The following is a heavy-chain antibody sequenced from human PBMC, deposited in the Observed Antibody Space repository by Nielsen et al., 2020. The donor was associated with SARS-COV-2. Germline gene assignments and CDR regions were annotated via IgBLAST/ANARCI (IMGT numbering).Heavy chain of an antibody. CDR2: ILHYGGNV. V-gene: IGHV3-30*04. Sequence: GGSLRLSCAASGFTFSSYAMHWVRQAPGKGLEWVAAILHYGGNVYHADSVKGRFTISRDNSRNTLYLQMNTLRPEDTAVYSCARDAYGDLIYGMDVWGRGTTVTVSS. J-gene: IGHJ6*02. CDR1: GFTFSSYA. D-gene: IGHD4-17*01. CDR3: ARDAYGDLIYGMDV.